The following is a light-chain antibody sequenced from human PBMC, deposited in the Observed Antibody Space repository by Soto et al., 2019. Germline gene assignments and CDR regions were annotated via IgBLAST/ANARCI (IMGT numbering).Light chain of an antibody. CDR3: QQYNTYSSLT. Sequence: DIQITQSPSTLSASLSPRVPITCRASQSISSWLAWYQQKLGRAPRLLIYDASSLESGVPSRFSGSGYGTEFTLTISSLQPDDFATYYCQQYNTYSSLTFGGGTKVDIK. V-gene: IGKV1-5*01. CDR2: DAS. CDR1: QSISSW. J-gene: IGKJ4*01.